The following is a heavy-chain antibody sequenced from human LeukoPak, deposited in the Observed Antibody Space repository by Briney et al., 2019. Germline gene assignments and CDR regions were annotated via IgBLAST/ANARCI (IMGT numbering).Heavy chain of an antibody. V-gene: IGHV3-21*01. CDR2: ISSSSSYI. CDR3: ARVRVGATTPGGDY. J-gene: IGHJ4*02. D-gene: IGHD1-26*01. CDR1: GFIFSRHW. Sequence: GGSLRLSCEASGFIFSRHWLNWVRQAPGKGLEWVSSISSSSSYIYYADSVKGRFTISRDNAKNSLYLQMNSLRAEDTAVYYCARVRVGATTPGGDYWGQGTLVTVSS.